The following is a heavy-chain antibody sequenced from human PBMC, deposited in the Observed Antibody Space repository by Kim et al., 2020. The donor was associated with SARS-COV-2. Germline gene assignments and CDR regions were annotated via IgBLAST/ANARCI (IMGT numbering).Heavy chain of an antibody. Sequence: GGSLRLSCTASGFTFRTFAIHWVRQAPGKGLEWLTTIAYDGSHASYGDSVQGRFTVSRDNSKNTVHLQLNSLTVEDTALYYCAKPPDDFLYSMDVWGQGTTVIVSS. J-gene: IGHJ6*02. V-gene: IGHV3-30*18. D-gene: IGHD2-21*02. CDR1: GFTFRTFA. CDR2: IAYDGSHA. CDR3: AKPPDDFLYSMDV.